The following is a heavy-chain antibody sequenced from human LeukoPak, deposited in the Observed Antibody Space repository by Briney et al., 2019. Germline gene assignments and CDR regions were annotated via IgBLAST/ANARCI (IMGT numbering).Heavy chain of an antibody. V-gene: IGHV4-30-2*01. D-gene: IGHD5-24*01. CDR2: IYHSGST. CDR1: GGSISSGGYY. J-gene: IGHJ3*02. CDR3: ARGGYNYLGAFDI. Sequence: SETLSLTCAVSGGSISSGGYYWSWIRQPPGKGLEWIGYIYHSGSTYYNPSLKSRVTISVDRSKNQFSLKLSSVTAADTAVYYCARGGYNYLGAFDIWGQGTMVTVSS.